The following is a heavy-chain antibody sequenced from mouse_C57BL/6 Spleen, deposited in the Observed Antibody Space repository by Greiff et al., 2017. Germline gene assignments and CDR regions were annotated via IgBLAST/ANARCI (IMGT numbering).Heavy chain of an antibody. CDR3: ARNRYGYGFDY. CDR1: GFSLPSYG. D-gene: IGHD2-2*01. J-gene: IGHJ2*01. V-gene: IGHV2-2*01. Sequence: VQLQQSGPGLVQPSQSLSITCTVSGFSLPSYGVHWVRQSPGKGLEWLGVIWSGGSTDYNAAFISRMSISKHNSKRQLFFNMTSLEADDTAIEYCARNRYGYGFDYWGQGTTLTVSS. CDR2: IWSGGST.